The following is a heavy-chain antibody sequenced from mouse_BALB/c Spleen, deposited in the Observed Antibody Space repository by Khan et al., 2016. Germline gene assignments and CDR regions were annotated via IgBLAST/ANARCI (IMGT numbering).Heavy chain of an antibody. CDR2: INTYTGES. J-gene: IGHJ2*01. D-gene: IGHD2-1*01. V-gene: IGHV9-3-1*01. CDR3: GNGFGNYGFFDF. CDR1: GYTFTDYG. Sequence: QIQLVQSGPELKKPGETVKISCKASGYTFTDYGMNWVKQAPGKGLKWMGRINTYTGESTYADDFKGRFAFALETSASTAYLQIINLKSEDTATYYCGNGFGNYGFFDFWGQGTTLTVSS.